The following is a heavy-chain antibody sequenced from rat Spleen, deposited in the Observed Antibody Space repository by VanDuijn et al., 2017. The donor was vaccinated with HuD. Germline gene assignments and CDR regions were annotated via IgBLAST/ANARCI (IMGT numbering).Heavy chain of an antibody. J-gene: IGHJ4*01. CDR2: INTDSSDT. CDR1: GFTFSSYV. V-gene: IGHV5-43*01. Sequence: EVQLVESGGGLVQPGSSLKVSCVASGFTFSSYVMHWFRQAPENGIEWLAYINTDSSDTHYAETVKGRFTISRDNAKNTVDMQMDSLRSEDTATYYCARHGPTTGYVMDAWGQGASVTVSS. CDR3: ARHGPTTGYVMDA. D-gene: IGHD1-1*01.